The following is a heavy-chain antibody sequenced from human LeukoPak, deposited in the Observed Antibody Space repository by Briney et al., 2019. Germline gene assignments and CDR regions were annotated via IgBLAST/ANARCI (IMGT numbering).Heavy chain of an antibody. D-gene: IGHD4-17*01. Sequence: PSETLSLTCTVSGGSISSYYWSWIRQPPGKGLEWIGYIYYSGSTNYNPSLKSRVTISVDTSKNQFSLKLSSVTAADTAVYYCAGSSYDYGDYGAFDIWGQGTMVTVSS. CDR2: IYYSGST. V-gene: IGHV4-59*01. CDR1: GGSISSYY. J-gene: IGHJ3*02. CDR3: AGSSYDYGDYGAFDI.